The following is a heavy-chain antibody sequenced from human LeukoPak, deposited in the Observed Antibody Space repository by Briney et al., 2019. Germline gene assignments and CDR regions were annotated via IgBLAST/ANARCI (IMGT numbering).Heavy chain of an antibody. CDR1: GGSISSYY. J-gene: IGHJ4*02. CDR2: IYYSGST. CDR3: ASMPGYGSGSYPKRPFDY. D-gene: IGHD3-10*01. Sequence: PSETLSLTCTVSGGSISSYYWSWIRQPPGKGLEWIGYIYYSGSTNYNPSLKSRVTISVDTSKNQFSLKLSSVTAADTAVYYCASMPGYGSGSYPKRPFDYWGQGTLVTVSS. V-gene: IGHV4-59*12.